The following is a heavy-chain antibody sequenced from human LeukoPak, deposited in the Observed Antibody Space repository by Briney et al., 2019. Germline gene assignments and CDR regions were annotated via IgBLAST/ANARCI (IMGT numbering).Heavy chain of an antibody. V-gene: IGHV3-53*01. D-gene: IGHD6-19*01. J-gene: IGHJ3*02. CDR2: IYSGGST. Sequence: PGGSLRLSCAASGFTVSSNYMSWVRQAPGKGLEWASVIYSGGSTYYADSVKGRFTISRDNSKNTLYLQMNSLRAEDTAVYYCARGRGRAVAAKGDAFDIWGQGTMVTVSS. CDR1: GFTVSSNY. CDR3: ARGRGRAVAAKGDAFDI.